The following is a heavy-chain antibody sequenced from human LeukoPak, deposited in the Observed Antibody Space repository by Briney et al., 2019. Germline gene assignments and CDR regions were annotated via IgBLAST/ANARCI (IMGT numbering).Heavy chain of an antibody. Sequence: PGGSLRLSCAASGFTFSSYGTSCVRQVPGKGLEWVSSISGSGYNTYDADSVRGRFTVSRDNSKNTLYLQMNSLRAEDTAVYYCAKAIYDILTGFVYYFEYWGQGSLVTVSS. D-gene: IGHD3-9*01. CDR1: GFTFSSYG. V-gene: IGHV3-23*01. J-gene: IGHJ4*02. CDR2: ISGSGYNT. CDR3: AKAIYDILTGFVYYFEY.